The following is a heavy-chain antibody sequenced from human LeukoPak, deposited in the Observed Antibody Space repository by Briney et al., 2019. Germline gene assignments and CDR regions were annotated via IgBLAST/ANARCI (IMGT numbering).Heavy chain of an antibody. CDR2: INPNSGGT. V-gene: IGHV1-2*02. CDR3: ARSLGYSSSWYFWFDP. Sequence: ASVKVSCKASGYTFTGYYMHWVRQAPGQGLEWMGWINPNSGGTNYAQKFQGRVTKTRDTSISTAYMELSRLISDDTAIYYCARSLGYSSSWYFWFDPWGQGTLVTVSS. J-gene: IGHJ5*02. CDR1: GYTFTGYY. D-gene: IGHD6-13*01.